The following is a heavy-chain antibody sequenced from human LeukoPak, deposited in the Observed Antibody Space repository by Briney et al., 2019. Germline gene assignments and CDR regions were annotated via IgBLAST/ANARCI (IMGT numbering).Heavy chain of an antibody. Sequence: GGSMRLSCAASGFTVSSNYMSWDRHAPGKGLGWVSVIYSGGSTYYADSVKGRFTISRDNSKNTLYLQMNSLRAEDTAVYYCARFTYGDYPGGGYFDYWGQGTLVTVSS. CDR2: IYSGGST. D-gene: IGHD4-17*01. CDR3: ARFTYGDYPGGGYFDY. CDR1: GFTVSSNY. J-gene: IGHJ4*02. V-gene: IGHV3-66*02.